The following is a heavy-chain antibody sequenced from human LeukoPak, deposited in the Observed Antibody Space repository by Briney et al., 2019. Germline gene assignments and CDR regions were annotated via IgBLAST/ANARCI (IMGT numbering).Heavy chain of an antibody. D-gene: IGHD5-18*01. CDR3: ASGYSYGYDASF. CDR2: IYSGDST. V-gene: IGHV3-53*01. J-gene: IGHJ4*02. CDR1: GFSVSSNY. Sequence: GGSLRLSCAASGFSVSSNYMSWVRQAPGKGLEWVSVIYSGDSTYYADSVKGRFTIPRDNSKNTLYLQMNSLRAEDTAVYYCASGYSYGYDASFWGQGTLVTVSS.